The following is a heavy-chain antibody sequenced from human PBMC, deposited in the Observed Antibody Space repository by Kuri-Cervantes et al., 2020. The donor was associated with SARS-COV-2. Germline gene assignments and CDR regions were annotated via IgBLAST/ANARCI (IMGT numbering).Heavy chain of an antibody. CDR3: ARVHGLLRDWFDP. D-gene: IGHD3-9*01. CDR2: ISYDGSNK. CDR1: GFTFSSYA. Sequence: GGSLRLSCAASGFTFSSYAMHWVRQAPGKGLEWVAVISYDGSNKYYADSVKGRFTISRDNSKNTLYLQMNSLRAEDTAVYYCARVHGLLRDWFDPWGQGTLVTVSS. J-gene: IGHJ5*02. V-gene: IGHV3-30*04.